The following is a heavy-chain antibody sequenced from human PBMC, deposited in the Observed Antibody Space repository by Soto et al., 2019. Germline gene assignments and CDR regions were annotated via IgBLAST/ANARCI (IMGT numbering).Heavy chain of an antibody. CDR2: IIPIFGTA. V-gene: IGHV1-69*06. J-gene: IGHJ5*02. CDR1: GGTFSSYA. CDR3: ARDQLGQGIAVAGTLLYWFDP. D-gene: IGHD6-19*01. Sequence: ASVEVSCKXSGGTFSSYAISWVRQAPGQGLEWMGGIIPIFGTANYAQKFQGRVTITADKFTSTAYMELSSLRSEDTAVYYCARDQLGQGIAVAGTLLYWFDPWGQGTLVTVSS.